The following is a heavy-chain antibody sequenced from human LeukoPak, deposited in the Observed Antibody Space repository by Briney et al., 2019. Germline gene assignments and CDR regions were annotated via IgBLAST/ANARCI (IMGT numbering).Heavy chain of an antibody. CDR2: INHSGST. D-gene: IGHD3-22*01. Sequence: GSLRLSCAASGFSVSNYYMSWVRQPPGKGLEWIGEINHSGSTNYNPSLKSRVTISVDTSKNQFSLKLSSVTAADTAVYYCARARYYDSSGYPVDAFDIWGQGTMLTVSS. CDR1: GFSVSNYY. J-gene: IGHJ3*02. V-gene: IGHV4-34*01. CDR3: ARARYYDSSGYPVDAFDI.